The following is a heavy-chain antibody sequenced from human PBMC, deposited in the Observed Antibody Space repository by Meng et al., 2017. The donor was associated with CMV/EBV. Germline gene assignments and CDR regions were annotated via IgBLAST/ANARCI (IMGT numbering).Heavy chain of an antibody. CDR2: ISGSGGST. J-gene: IGHJ4*02. D-gene: IGHD6-19*01. CDR3: AKTGYSSGRTDYFDY. CDR1: GFTFRSYA. Sequence: YGFTFRSYAMSWVRQAQGKGLEWVSAISGSGGSTYYADSVKGRFTISRDNSKNTLYLQMNSLRAEDTAVYYCAKTGYSSGRTDYFDYWGQGTLVTVSS. V-gene: IGHV3-23*01.